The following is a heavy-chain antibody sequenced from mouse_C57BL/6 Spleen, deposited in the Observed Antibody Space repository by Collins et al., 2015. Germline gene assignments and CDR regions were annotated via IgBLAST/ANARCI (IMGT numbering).Heavy chain of an antibody. J-gene: IGHJ3*01. Sequence: QIQLVQSGPELKKPGETVKISCKASGYTFTDYSMHWVKQAPGKGLKWMGWINTETGEPTYADDFKGRFAFSLETSASTAYLQINNLKNEDTATYFCARSRYQAWFAYWGQGTLVTVSA. CDR3: ARSRYQAWFAY. CDR1: GYTFTDYS. D-gene: IGHD1-1*01. CDR2: INTETGEP. V-gene: IGHV9-2-1*01.